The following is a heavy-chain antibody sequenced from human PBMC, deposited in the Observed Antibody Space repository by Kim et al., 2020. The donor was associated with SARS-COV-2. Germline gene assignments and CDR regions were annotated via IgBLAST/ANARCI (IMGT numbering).Heavy chain of an antibody. J-gene: IGHJ6*02. CDR3: VREGFYMEGEKYRYAGLDV. Sequence: GGSLRLSCAASGFAFRLHGMHWVRQTPGEGLEWLAVIYHDGSRQYYSGSVEGRFTISRDNSKSTVSLEMNSLRAEDTALYYCVREGFYMEGEKYRYAGLDVWGRGTTVTVSS. CDR2: IYHDGSRQ. V-gene: IGHV3-33*01. CDR1: GFAFRLHG. D-gene: IGHD3-3*01.